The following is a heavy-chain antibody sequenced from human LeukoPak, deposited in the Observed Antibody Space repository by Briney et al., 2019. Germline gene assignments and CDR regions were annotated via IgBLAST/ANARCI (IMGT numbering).Heavy chain of an antibody. CDR3: ARHWELLSPLYFDY. CDR2: IYRSGST. Sequence: PSETLSLTCAVSGYSISSGYYWGWIRQPPGEGLEWIGSIYRSGSTYYNPSLKSRVTISVDTSKNQFSLKLSSVTAADTAVYYCARHWELLSPLYFDYWGQGTLVTVSS. D-gene: IGHD1-26*01. J-gene: IGHJ4*02. CDR1: GYSISSGYY. V-gene: IGHV4-38-2*01.